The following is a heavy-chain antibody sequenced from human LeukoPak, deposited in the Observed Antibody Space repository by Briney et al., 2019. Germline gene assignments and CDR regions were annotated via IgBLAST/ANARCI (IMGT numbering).Heavy chain of an antibody. CDR3: SRLDSCPISGDAFDI. J-gene: IGHJ3*02. CDR1: GFTFSRSW. V-gene: IGHV3-7*01. CDR2: IKQDGSEK. Sequence: GGSLRLSCAASGFTFSRSWMIWVRQAPGTGLERVANIKQDGSEKYYVDSVKGRFTISTDNAKNTLYLQMNSLRVEDEAVFYCSRLDSCPISGDAFDIWGQGTMVTVSS. D-gene: IGHD1-26*01.